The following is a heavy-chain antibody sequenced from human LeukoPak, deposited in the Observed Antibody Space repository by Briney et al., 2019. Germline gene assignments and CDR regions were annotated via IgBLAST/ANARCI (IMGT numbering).Heavy chain of an antibody. CDR1: GYTFTGYY. D-gene: IGHD2/OR15-2a*01. Sequence: ASVKVSCKASGYTFTGYYMHWVRQAPGQGLQWMGWINPNSGDTNYAQKFQGRVTMTRDTSIYTAYMELSTLRSDDTAVYYSARSFRNWDYWGQGTLVTVSS. J-gene: IGHJ4*02. CDR3: ARSFRNWDY. V-gene: IGHV1-2*02. CDR2: INPNSGDT.